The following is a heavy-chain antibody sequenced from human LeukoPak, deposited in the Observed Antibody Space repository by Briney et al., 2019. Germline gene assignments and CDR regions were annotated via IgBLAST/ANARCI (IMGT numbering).Heavy chain of an antibody. CDR1: GFTFSSYS. Sequence: GGSLRLSCAASGFTFSSYSMNWVRQAPGKGLEWVSYISSSGSTIYYADSVKGRFTISRDNAKNSLYLQMNSLRAEDTAVYYCASTPPENLYYFDYWGQGTLVTVSS. V-gene: IGHV3-48*04. CDR2: ISSSGSTI. CDR3: ASTPPENLYYFDY. D-gene: IGHD2-15*01. J-gene: IGHJ4*02.